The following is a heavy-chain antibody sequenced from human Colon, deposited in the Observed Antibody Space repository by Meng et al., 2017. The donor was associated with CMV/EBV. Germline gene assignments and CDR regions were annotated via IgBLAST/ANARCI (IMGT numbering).Heavy chain of an antibody. D-gene: IGHD6-19*01. CDR1: GFTFNSYA. CDR2: ISGSGGST. V-gene: IGHV3-23*01. Sequence: GESLKISCAASGFTFNSYAMTWVRQAPGKGLEWVSAISGSGGSTYYADSVKGRFTISRDNSKNTLYLQMNSLRAEDTAVYYCAKSSGWYRWGQGTLVTVSS. CDR3: AKSSGWYR. J-gene: IGHJ4*02.